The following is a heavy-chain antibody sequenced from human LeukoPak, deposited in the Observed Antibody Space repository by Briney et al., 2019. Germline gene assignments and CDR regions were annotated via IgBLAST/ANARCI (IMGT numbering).Heavy chain of an antibody. D-gene: IGHD2-2*01. Sequence: ASVKVSCKASGYTFTGYYMDWVRQAPGQGLEWMGRINPNSGGTNYAQKFQGRVTMTTDTSTSTAYMELRSLRSDDTAVYYCARDEAVVVPAAGGVDYWGQGTLVTVSS. CDR2: INPNSGGT. J-gene: IGHJ4*02. CDR1: GYTFTGYY. V-gene: IGHV1-2*02. CDR3: ARDEAVVVPAAGGVDY.